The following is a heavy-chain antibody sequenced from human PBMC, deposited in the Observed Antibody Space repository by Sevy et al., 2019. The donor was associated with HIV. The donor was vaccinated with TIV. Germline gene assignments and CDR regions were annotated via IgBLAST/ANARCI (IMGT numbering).Heavy chain of an antibody. CDR3: ARDCNSRTCLWGLDV. CDR1: GFTFHTYW. CDR2: IKVDGSEI. V-gene: IGHV3-7*03. D-gene: IGHD1-26*01. Sequence: GGSLRLSCVASGFTFHTYWMSWVRQAPGKGLEWVAHIKVDGSEIYYVDSVTGRFTISRDNAKNSLYLQMNSLRVEDTGVYYCARDCNSRTCLWGLDVWGQGTTVTVSS. J-gene: IGHJ6*02.